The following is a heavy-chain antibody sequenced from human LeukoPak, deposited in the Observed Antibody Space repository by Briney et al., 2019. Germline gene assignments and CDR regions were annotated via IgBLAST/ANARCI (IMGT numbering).Heavy chain of an antibody. CDR2: IYHSGST. CDR1: GGSISSGGYS. V-gene: IGHV4-30-2*01. D-gene: IGHD6-13*01. Sequence: PSETLSLTCAVSGGSISSGGYSWSWIRQPPGKGLEWIGYIYHSGSTYYNPSLKSRVTISVDTSKNQFSLKLSSVTAADTAVYYCARDSLAAAGTFDYWGQGTLVTVSS. CDR3: ARDSLAAAGTFDY. J-gene: IGHJ4*02.